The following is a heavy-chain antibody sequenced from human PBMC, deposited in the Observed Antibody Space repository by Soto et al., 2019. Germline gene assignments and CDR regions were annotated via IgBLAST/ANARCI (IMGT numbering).Heavy chain of an antibody. CDR3: ARAPIWGHSGPPRGPFVY. CDR1: GYTFTGYY. J-gene: IGHJ4*02. CDR2: INPNSGGT. V-gene: IGHV1-2*02. Sequence: GASVKVSCKASGYTFTGYYMHWVRQAPGQGLEWMGWINPNSGGTNYAQKFQGRVTMTRDTSISTAYMELSRLRSDDTAVYYCARAPIWGHSGPPRGPFVYWGQGTLVTVSS. D-gene: IGHD5-12*01.